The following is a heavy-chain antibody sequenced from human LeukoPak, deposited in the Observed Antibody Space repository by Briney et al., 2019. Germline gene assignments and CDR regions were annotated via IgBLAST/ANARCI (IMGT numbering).Heavy chain of an antibody. D-gene: IGHD3-22*01. J-gene: IGHJ4*02. Sequence: SETLSLTCTVSGGSISSVDYYWSWIRQPPGKGLEWFGYIYYSGSTYYNPSLKSRVTISVDTSKNQFSLKLSSVTAADTAVYYCARRPGGYYDSSGYYFHYDYWGQGTLVTVSS. CDR1: GGSISSVDYY. V-gene: IGHV4-30-4*08. CDR2: IYYSGST. CDR3: ARRPGGYYDSSGYYFHYDY.